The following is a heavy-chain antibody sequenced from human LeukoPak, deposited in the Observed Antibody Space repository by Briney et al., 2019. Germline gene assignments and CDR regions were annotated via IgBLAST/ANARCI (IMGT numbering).Heavy chain of an antibody. J-gene: IGHJ4*02. CDR3: ARGSYYGSSGLDY. CDR2: ISSSSSYI. CDR1: GFSFSSYN. V-gene: IGHV3-21*01. D-gene: IGHD3-10*01. Sequence: GGSLRLSCAASGFSFSSYNMNWVRQAPGKGLEWVSSISSSSSYIYYADSVKGRFTISRDNAKNSLYLQMNSLRAEDTAVYYCARGSYYGSSGLDYWGQGTLVTVSS.